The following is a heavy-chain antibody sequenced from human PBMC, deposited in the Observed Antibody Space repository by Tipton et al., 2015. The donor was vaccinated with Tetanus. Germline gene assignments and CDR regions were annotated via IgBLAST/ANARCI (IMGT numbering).Heavy chain of an antibody. V-gene: IGHV4-4*07. Sequence: TLSLTCTVSGGSISSYYWSWIRQPAGKGLEWIGRIYTSESTNYNPSLKSRLTMSVDTSKNQFSLKLSSVTAADTAVYYCARDSRLFYAMDVWGQGATVAVSS. CDR1: GGSISSYY. CDR3: ARDSRLFYAMDV. J-gene: IGHJ6*02. CDR2: IYTSEST. D-gene: IGHD6-25*01.